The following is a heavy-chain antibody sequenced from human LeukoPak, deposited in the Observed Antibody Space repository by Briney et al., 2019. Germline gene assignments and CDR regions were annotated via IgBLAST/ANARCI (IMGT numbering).Heavy chain of an antibody. CDR1: GFTFSSYA. J-gene: IGHJ4*02. Sequence: GGSLRLSCAASGFTFSSYAMHWVRQAPGKGLEWVAVISYDGSNKYYADSVKGRFTISRDNSKNTLYLQMNSLRAEDTAAYYCAKDYCGGDCYPDYWGQGTLVTVSS. CDR2: ISYDGSNK. V-gene: IGHV3-30-3*01. D-gene: IGHD2-21*02. CDR3: AKDYCGGDCYPDY.